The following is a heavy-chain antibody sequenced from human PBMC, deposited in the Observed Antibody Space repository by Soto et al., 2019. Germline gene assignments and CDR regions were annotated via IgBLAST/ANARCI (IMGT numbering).Heavy chain of an antibody. CDR3: ARDLSALKRFDSFKYYRMDV. D-gene: IGHD3-9*01. CDR1: GGTFSSNP. J-gene: IGHJ6*02. Sequence: QVQLMQSGAEVRKPGSSVTVSCKAAGGTFSSNPISSVRQAPGQGLEWMGVIIPIFATPHYARRFLDRVKLNADRSTNTAYVELTGLTSEDTAIYYCARDLSALKRFDSFKYYRMDVWGQGPTVTVS. CDR2: IIPIFATP. V-gene: IGHV1-69*06.